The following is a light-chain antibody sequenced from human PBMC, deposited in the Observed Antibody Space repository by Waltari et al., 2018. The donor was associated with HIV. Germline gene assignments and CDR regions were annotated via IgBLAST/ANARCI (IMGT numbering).Light chain of an antibody. CDR1: QSVSRH. V-gene: IGKV3-11*01. CDR2: EIS. J-gene: IGKJ4*01. Sequence: EIVLTQSPATLSVSPGERAIPSCSASQSVSRHLAWYQQNSGQAPRLLIYEISTRAAGTPGRFNGSGSGTDFTLTITDVEPADVAVYYCQQRGTWPQVTFGGGTRVEI. CDR3: QQRGTWPQVT.